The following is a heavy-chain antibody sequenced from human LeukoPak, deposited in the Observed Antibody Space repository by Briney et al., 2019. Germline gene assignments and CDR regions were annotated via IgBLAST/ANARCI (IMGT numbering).Heavy chain of an antibody. J-gene: IGHJ4*02. CDR1: GFIFSIYN. Sequence: GGSLRLSCAASGFIFSIYNMNWVRQAPGKGLEWVASIKHDGSEKYYVDSVRGRFTISRDNTMNSLYLQMSGLRAEDTAVYYCATDRGWRTSGYYLYYFEYWGQGTLVTYSS. CDR2: IKHDGSEK. V-gene: IGHV3-7*01. D-gene: IGHD3-3*01. CDR3: ATDRGWRTSGYYLYYFEY.